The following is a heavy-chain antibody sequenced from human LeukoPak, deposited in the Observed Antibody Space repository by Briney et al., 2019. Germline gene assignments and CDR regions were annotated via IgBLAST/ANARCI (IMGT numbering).Heavy chain of an antibody. CDR1: GFTFSDYY. CDR3: ARAGIAAANWFDP. D-gene: IGHD6-13*01. V-gene: IGHV3-11*01. J-gene: IGHJ5*02. CDR2: ISSSGSTI. Sequence: GGSLRLSCAASGFTFSDYYMSWIRQAPGKGLECVSYISSSGSTIYYADSVKGRFTISRDNAKNALYLQMNSRRAEDPAVYYCARAGIAAANWFDPWGQGTLVTASS.